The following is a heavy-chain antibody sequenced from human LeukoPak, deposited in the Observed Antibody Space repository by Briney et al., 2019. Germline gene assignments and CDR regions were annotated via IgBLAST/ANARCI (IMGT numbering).Heavy chain of an antibody. V-gene: IGHV3-30*03. CDR1: GFTFSSYG. CDR3: ARDRAYGDYAQVDY. Sequence: GGSLRLSCAASGFTFSSYGMHWVRQAPGKGLEWVAVISYDGSNKYYADSVKGRFTISRDNSKNTLYLQMNSLRAEDTAVYYCARDRAYGDYAQVDYWGQGTLVTVSS. CDR2: ISYDGSNK. J-gene: IGHJ4*02. D-gene: IGHD4-17*01.